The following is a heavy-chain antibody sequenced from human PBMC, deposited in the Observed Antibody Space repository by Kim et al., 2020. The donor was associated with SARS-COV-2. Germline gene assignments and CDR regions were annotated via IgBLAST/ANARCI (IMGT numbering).Heavy chain of an antibody. CDR3: AKDSHWGLGELSLYQATRLGDAFDI. Sequence: GGSLRLSCAASGFTFSSYAMSWVRQAPGKGLEWVSAISGSGGSTYYADSVKGRFTISRDNSKNTLYLQMNSLRAEDTAVYYCAKDSHWGLGELSLYQATRLGDAFDIWGQGTMVTVSS. CDR2: ISGSGGST. D-gene: IGHD3-16*02. CDR1: GFTFSSYA. J-gene: IGHJ3*02. V-gene: IGHV3-23*01.